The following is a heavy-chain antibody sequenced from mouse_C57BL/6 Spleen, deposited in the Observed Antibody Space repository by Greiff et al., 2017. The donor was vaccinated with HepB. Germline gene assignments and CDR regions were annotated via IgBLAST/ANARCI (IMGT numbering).Heavy chain of an antibody. J-gene: IGHJ4*01. CDR2: IDPETGGT. V-gene: IGHV1-15*01. CDR1: GYTFTDYE. D-gene: IGHD1-1*01. Sequence: QVQLQQSGAELVRPGASVTLSCKASGYTFTDYEMHWVKQTPVHGLEWIGAIDPETGGTAYNQKFKGKAILTADKSSSTAYMELRSLTSEDSAVYYCTRSGSDSSYPYAMDYWGQGTSVTVSS. CDR3: TRSGSDSSYPYAMDY.